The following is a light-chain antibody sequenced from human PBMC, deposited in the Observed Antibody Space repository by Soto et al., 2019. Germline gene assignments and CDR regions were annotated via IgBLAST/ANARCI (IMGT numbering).Light chain of an antibody. V-gene: IGLV1-47*02. CDR3: VAWDDSLSGRV. CDR1: GSNIGSHD. Sequence: QSVLTQPPSASGTPGQRVTICCSGSGSNIGSHDVYWYQHLPGTAPKVLIYRNDQRPSGVPDRFSASRSGTSASLAISGLRSEDEADYYCVAWDDSLSGRVFGGGTKLTVL. J-gene: IGLJ3*02. CDR2: RND.